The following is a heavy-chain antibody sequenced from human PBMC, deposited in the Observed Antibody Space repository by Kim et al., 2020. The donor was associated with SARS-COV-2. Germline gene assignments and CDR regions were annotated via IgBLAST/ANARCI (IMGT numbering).Heavy chain of an antibody. J-gene: IGHJ6*02. V-gene: IGHV3-15*01. CDR3: TTYRDHYCSSTSCYYYYGMDV. CDR1: GFTFSNAW. Sequence: GGSLRLSCAASGFTFSNAWMSWVRQAPGKGLEWVGRIKSKTDGGTTDYAAPVKGRFTISRDDSKNTLYLQMNSLKTEDTAVYYCTTYRDHYCSSTSCYYYYGMDVWGQGTTVTVSS. D-gene: IGHD2-2*01. CDR2: IKSKTDGGTT.